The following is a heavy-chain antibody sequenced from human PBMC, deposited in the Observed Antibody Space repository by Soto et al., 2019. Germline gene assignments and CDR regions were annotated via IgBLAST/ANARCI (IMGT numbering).Heavy chain of an antibody. CDR3: ARGPGSWYYYCMAV. D-gene: IGHD6-13*01. CDR2: MNPNSGNT. CDR1: GYTFTSYD. J-gene: IGHJ6*03. V-gene: IGHV1-8*01. Sequence: QVQLVQSGAEVKNPGASVKVSCKASGYTFTSYDINWVRQATGQGLEWMGWMNPNSGNTGYAQKFKGRVTMTRNTSISTAYMELSSLRSEDTAVYYCARGPGSWYYYCMAVWGKGTTVTVSS.